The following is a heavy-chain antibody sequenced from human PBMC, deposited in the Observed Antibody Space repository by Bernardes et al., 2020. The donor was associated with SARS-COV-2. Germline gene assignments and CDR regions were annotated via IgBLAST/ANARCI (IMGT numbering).Heavy chain of an antibody. V-gene: IGHV1-46*01. CDR2: INPSGGST. D-gene: IGHD2-2*01. CDR1: GYTFTSYY. Sequence: ASMKVSCKASGYTFTSYYMHWVRQAPGQGLEWMGIINPSGGSTSYAQKFQGRVTMTRDTSTSTVYMELSSLRSEDTAVYYCARGWGGIVVVPAAMPGHWFDPWGQGTLVTVSS. J-gene: IGHJ5*02. CDR3: ARGWGGIVVVPAAMPGHWFDP.